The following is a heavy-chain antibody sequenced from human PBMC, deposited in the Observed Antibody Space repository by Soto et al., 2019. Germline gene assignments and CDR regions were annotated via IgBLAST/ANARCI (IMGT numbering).Heavy chain of an antibody. V-gene: IGHV4-39*01. Sequence: KPSETLSLTCTVSGVSITTTSYYWGWIRQPPGKGLEWIGSVYFSGTTYYNPSLKSRVTISVDTSKNHFSLRLSSVTAADTAIYYCARHGSYWGQGTLVTVS. CDR1: GVSITTTSYY. J-gene: IGHJ4*02. CDR2: VYFSGTT. CDR3: ARHGSY.